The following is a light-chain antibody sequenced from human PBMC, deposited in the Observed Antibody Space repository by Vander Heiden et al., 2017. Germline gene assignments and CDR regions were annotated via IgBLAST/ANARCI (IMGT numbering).Light chain of an antibody. CDR2: KVS. V-gene: IGKV2-30*02. J-gene: IGKJ2*01. CDR1: QSLVHSDGNTY. CDR3: MQGKHWPYT. Sequence: DVVMTQSPLSLPVTLGQPASISCRSSQSLVHSDGNTYLNWFQQRPGQSPRHLIYKVSNRDSGVPDRFSGSGSGTDFTLKISRVEAEDVGVYYCMQGKHWPYTFGQGTKLEIK.